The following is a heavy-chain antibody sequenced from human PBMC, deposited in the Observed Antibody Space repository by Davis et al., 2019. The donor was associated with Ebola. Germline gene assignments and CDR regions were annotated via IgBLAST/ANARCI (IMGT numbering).Heavy chain of an antibody. CDR1: GFTFSSYS. J-gene: IGHJ6*03. CDR2: INQDGSDQ. CDR3: AKDPYGGASRPYSYYYMDV. V-gene: IGHV3-7*03. Sequence: GGSLRLSCAASGFTFSSYSMNWVRQAPGKGLEWVANINQDGSDQYYMDSVKGRFTISRDNAKSSLFLQINSLRADDTAIYYCAKDPYGGASRPYSYYYMDVWGKGTTVTVSS. D-gene: IGHD4-17*01.